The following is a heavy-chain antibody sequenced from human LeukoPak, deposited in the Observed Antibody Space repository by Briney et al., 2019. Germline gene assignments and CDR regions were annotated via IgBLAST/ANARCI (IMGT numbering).Heavy chain of an antibody. J-gene: IGHJ4*02. V-gene: IGHV1-2*04. CDR2: INPNSGGT. D-gene: IGHD2-8*01. CDR3: SRGLINGHDFDY. Sequence: ASVKVSCKASGYIFTGYYMHWVRLVPGQGPEWMGWINPNSGGTNYAQKFQGWVTMTRDTSISTAYMDLNRLTSDDTAVYYCSRGLINGHDFDYWGQGTVVTVSS. CDR1: GYIFTGYY.